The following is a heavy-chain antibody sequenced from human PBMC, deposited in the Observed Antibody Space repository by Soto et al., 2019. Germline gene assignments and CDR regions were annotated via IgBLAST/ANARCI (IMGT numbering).Heavy chain of an antibody. J-gene: IGHJ5*02. CDR1: GFTFSNHG. CDR2: ISYDGSNK. V-gene: IGHV3-30*18. Sequence: QVQLVGSGGGVVQPGRSLRLSCAASGFTFSNHGMHWVRQAPGKGLEWVAVISYDGSNKYYADSVKGRFTISRDNSENTLYLQMDSLRADDTAFHYCAKDPLPTMVTTPWFDPWGQGTLVTVSS. CDR3: AKDPLPTMVTTPWFDP. D-gene: IGHD2-21*02.